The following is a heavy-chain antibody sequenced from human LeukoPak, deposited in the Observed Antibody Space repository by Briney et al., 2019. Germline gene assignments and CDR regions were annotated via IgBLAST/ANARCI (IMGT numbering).Heavy chain of an antibody. V-gene: IGHV1-69*05. Sequence: SVKVSCKASGGTFISYAISWVRQAPGQGLEWMGRIIPIFGTANYAQKFQGRVTITTDESTTTAYMELRRPSTEATAVCFCARDGENDAFDIWRQGTMVTVSS. CDR1: GGTFISYA. D-gene: IGHD3-3*01. J-gene: IGHJ3*02. CDR3: ARDGENDAFDI. CDR2: IIPIFGTA.